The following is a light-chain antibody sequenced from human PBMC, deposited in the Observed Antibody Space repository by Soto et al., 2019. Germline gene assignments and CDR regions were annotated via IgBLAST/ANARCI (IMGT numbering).Light chain of an antibody. Sequence: EIVLTQSPGTLSLSPGERATLSCRASESVSTSYLAWYQQKPGQAPRLLIYGASGRATGIPDRFSVSASGTAFTLTISRLETADFAVYYCQHYGTSALFGPGTKVDIK. CDR3: QHYGTSAL. V-gene: IGKV3-20*01. CDR1: ESVSTSY. J-gene: IGKJ3*01. CDR2: GAS.